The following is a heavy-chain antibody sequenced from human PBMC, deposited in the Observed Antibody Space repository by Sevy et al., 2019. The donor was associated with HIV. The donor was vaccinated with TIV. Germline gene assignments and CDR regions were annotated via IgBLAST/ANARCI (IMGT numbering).Heavy chain of an antibody. D-gene: IGHD2-15*01. Sequence: ASVKVSCKASGYTFTSYGISWVRQAPGQGLEWMGWISAYNGNTNYAQKLQGRVTMTTDTSTSTAYMELRSLRSDDTAVYYWARVNGDCSGGSCYSRVYYYYYYMDVWGKGTTVTVSS. CDR3: ARVNGDCSGGSCYSRVYYYYYYMDV. CDR1: GYTFTSYG. J-gene: IGHJ6*03. V-gene: IGHV1-18*01. CDR2: ISAYNGNT.